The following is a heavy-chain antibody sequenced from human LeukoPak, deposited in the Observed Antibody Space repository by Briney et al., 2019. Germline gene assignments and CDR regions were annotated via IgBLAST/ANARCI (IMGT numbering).Heavy chain of an antibody. D-gene: IGHD3-10*01. CDR2: ISAYNGNT. CDR1: GYTFTSYG. J-gene: IGHJ5*02. CDR3: ARTGHILLDIWFGDRWWFDP. V-gene: IGHV1-18*01. Sequence: ASVKVSCKASGYTFTSYGISWVRQAPGQGLEWMGWISAYNGNTNYAQKLQGRVTTTTDTSTSTAYMELSRLRSDDTAVYYCARTGHILLDIWFGDRWWFDPWGQGTLVTVSS.